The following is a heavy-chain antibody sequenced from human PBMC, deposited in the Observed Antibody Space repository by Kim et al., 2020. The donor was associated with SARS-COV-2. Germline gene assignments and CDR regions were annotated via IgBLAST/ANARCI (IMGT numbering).Heavy chain of an antibody. Sequence: GGSLRLSCAASGFTFSSYAMSWVRQAPGKGLEWVSAISGSGGSTYYADSVKGRFTISRDNSKNTLYLQMNSLRAEDTAVYYCAKSTADYYGSGSYYPFFDYWGQGTLVTVSS. CDR3: AKSTADYYGSGSYYPFFDY. J-gene: IGHJ4*02. CDR2: ISGSGGST. D-gene: IGHD3-10*01. CDR1: GFTFSSYA. V-gene: IGHV3-23*01.